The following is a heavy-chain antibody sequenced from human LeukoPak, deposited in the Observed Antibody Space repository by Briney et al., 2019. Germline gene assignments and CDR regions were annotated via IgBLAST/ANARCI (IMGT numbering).Heavy chain of an antibody. V-gene: IGHV1-18*01. Sequence: ASVKVSCKSSGYTFTTYGISWVRQAPGQGREGMGWISGYNGNTNYAQKFHGRVTMTTDTSTSTAYMALRSLRADDTAVYYCARSGTTGYYYYMDVWGKGTTVTVSS. J-gene: IGHJ6*03. D-gene: IGHD1-7*01. CDR2: ISGYNGNT. CDR1: GYTFTTYG. CDR3: ARSGTTGYYYYMDV.